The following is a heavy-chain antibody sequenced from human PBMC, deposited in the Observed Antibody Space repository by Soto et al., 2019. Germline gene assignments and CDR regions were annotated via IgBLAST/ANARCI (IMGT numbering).Heavy chain of an antibody. CDR3: ARAAEYSSSSAYYYYYGMDV. CDR1: GYTFTSYG. CDR2: ISAYNGNT. Sequence: AASVKVSCKASGYTFTSYGISWVRQAPGQGLEWMGWISAYNGNTNYAQKLQGRVTMTTDTSTSTAYVELRSLRSDDTAVYYCARAAEYSSSSAYYYYYGMDVWGQGTTVTVSS. D-gene: IGHD6-6*01. J-gene: IGHJ6*02. V-gene: IGHV1-18*01.